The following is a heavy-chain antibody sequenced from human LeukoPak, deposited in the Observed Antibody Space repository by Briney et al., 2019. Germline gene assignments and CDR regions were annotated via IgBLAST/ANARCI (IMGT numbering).Heavy chain of an antibody. CDR2: IRYDGSNK. V-gene: IGHV3-30*02. D-gene: IGHD1-26*01. CDR1: GFNFSNYG. CDR3: AKGGGSYYVYFDY. J-gene: IGHJ4*02. Sequence: GGSLRLPRAASGFNFSNYGMQWVSQPPGKAMYWVAFIRYDGSNKSYADSVKGRFTISRDNSKNTLYLQMNSLKAQDTAVYYCAKGGGSYYVYFDYWGQGTLVTVSS.